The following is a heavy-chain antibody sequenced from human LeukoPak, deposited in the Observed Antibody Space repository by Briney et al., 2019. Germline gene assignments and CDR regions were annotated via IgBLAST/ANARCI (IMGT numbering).Heavy chain of an antibody. V-gene: IGHV3-21*06. D-gene: IGHD1-26*01. CDR2: INNVRSHI. Sequence: PGGSLRLSCAVSGFIFSSYSMNWVRQAPGKGLEWVSSINNVRSHIYYADSVRGRFTISRDNANNVLYLQMNSLRAEDTAVYYCARDPTYYLRYGYFDSWGQGTLVTVSS. J-gene: IGHJ4*02. CDR3: ARDPTYYLRYGYFDS. CDR1: GFIFSSYS.